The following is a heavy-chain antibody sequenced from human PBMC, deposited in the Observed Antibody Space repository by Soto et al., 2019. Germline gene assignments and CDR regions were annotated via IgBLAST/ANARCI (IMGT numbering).Heavy chain of an antibody. D-gene: IGHD3-22*01. CDR2: IFSNDEK. Sequence: SCPPIGNPTETLTLTCPVSGFSLSNPRMGVSWIRQPPGKALEWLAHIFSNDEKSYSTSLKSRLTISRDTSKSQVVLTMTNMDPVDTATYYCARILRWSMIVVSNPYFDYWGQGDPVTVS. J-gene: IGHJ4*02. V-gene: IGHV2-26*01. CDR1: GFSLSNPRMG. CDR3: ARILRWSMIVVSNPYFDY.